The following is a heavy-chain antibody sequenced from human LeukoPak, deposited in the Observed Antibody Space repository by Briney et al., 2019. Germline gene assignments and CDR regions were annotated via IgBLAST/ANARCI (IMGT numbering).Heavy chain of an antibody. D-gene: IGHD2-2*02. CDR2: IKQDGSEK. Sequence: GGSLRLSCAASGFTFSSYWMSWVRQAPGKGLEWVANIKQDGSEKYYVDSVKGRFTISRDNAKNSLYLQMNSLRAEDTAVYYCARDSRPRYCSSTSCYTIWGQGTLVTVSS. J-gene: IGHJ4*02. CDR1: GFTFSSYW. V-gene: IGHV3-7*01. CDR3: ARDSRPRYCSSTSCYTI.